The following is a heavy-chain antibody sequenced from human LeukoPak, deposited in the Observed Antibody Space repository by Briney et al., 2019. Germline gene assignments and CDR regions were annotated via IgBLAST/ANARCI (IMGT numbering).Heavy chain of an antibody. J-gene: IGHJ5*02. D-gene: IGHD3-10*01. CDR2: IYHRGST. Sequence: SGTLSLTCAVSGGSISSSNWWSWVRQPPGKGLEWIGEIYHRGSTNYNPSLKSRVTISVDKSKNQFSLKLSSVTAADTAGYYCAREARTSMGFGEGWFDPWGQGTLVTVSS. CDR3: AREARTSMGFGEGWFDP. CDR1: GGSISSSNW. V-gene: IGHV4-4*02.